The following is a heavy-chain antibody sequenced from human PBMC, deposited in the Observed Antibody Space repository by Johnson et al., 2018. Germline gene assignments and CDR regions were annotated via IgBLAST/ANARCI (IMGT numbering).Heavy chain of an antibody. D-gene: IGHD1-14*01. CDR1: GFTFSRFS. CDR2: ITYDGGVT. J-gene: IGHJ3*02. Sequence: VQLVESGGGLVQPGGSLRLSCAASGFTFSRFSMHWVRQAPGKGLEYVSAITYDGGVTYYADSVRGRFTISRDNSKSTLYLQMDSLRVEDMPVYYCARVGTNDVFDIWGQGAVVTVSS. CDR3: ARVGTNDVFDI. V-gene: IGHV3-64*07.